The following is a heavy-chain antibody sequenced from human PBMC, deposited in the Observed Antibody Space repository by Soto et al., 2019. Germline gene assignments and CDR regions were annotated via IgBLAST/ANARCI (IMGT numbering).Heavy chain of an antibody. J-gene: IGHJ4*02. V-gene: IGHV4-59*08. CDR3: ARRYGSSFDY. Sequence: QVQLQESGPGLVKPSETLSLTCTVSGGSISSYYWSWIRQPPGKGLEWIGYIYYSGSTNYNPSLKSRVTISVDPSKNQFSLTLSSMTAADTAVYYCARRYGSSFDYWGQGTLVTVSS. CDR2: IYYSGST. CDR1: GGSISSYY. D-gene: IGHD1-1*01.